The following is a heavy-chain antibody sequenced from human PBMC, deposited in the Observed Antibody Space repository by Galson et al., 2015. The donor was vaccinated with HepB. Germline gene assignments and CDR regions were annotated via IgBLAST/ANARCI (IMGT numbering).Heavy chain of an antibody. Sequence: TLSLTCSVSGASVTNPDSYWTWLRQSPGEALEWVGYISVAGFTYYNPSLESRVRILLDTSKNQFSLSLTSVTASDTAVYSCAREMRYFFDGRGFFRFFESWGQGTPVSVSS. V-gene: IGHV4-30-4*08. CDR2: ISVAGFT. CDR3: AREMRYFFDGRGFFRFFES. CDR1: GASVTNPDSY. J-gene: IGHJ4*02. D-gene: IGHD3-9*01.